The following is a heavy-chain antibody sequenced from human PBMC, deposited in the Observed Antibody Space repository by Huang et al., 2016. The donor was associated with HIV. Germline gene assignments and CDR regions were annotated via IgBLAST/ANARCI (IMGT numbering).Heavy chain of an antibody. V-gene: IGHV4-30-4*08. J-gene: IGHJ4*02. CDR1: GDSIRSGGYD. CDR2: IYYSGSS. CDR3: ARAPATHSVFFY. D-gene: IGHD3-3*01. Sequence: QVQLQESGPGLVKPSQTLSLTCTVSGDSIRSGGYDWSWIRQSPAKGLGWIGYIYYSGSSDYNPALKSRVSISIDAFKNRVSLKLKSVTVADTAVYYCARAPATHSVFFYWGQGTLVTVSA.